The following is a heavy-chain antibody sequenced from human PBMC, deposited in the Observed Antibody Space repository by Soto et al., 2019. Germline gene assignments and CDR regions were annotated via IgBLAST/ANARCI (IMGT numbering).Heavy chain of an antibody. D-gene: IGHD1-26*01. CDR3: ARDRATFDY. CDR2: ISGSGSNT. J-gene: IGHJ4*02. V-gene: IGHV3-23*01. CDR1: GFAFTSYA. Sequence: GGSLRLSCAASGFAFTSYAMSWVRLTPGKGLEWVSAISGSGSNTFYADSVRGRFTISRDNSKNTVFLQMNNLRAEDTAVYFCARDRATFDYWGQGTRVTVSS.